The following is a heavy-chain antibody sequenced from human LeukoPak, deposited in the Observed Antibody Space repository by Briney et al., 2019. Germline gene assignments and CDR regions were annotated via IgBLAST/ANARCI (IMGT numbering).Heavy chain of an antibody. Sequence: PGRSLRLSCAASGFTFSSYGMHWVRQAPGKGLEWVAVISYDGSNKYYADSVKGRFTISRDNSKNTLYLQMNSLRAEDTAVYYCAKKGPRFRYFDWLLPIDYWGQGTLVTVSS. CDR1: GFTFSSYG. J-gene: IGHJ4*02. CDR3: AKKGPRFRYFDWLLPIDY. CDR2: ISYDGSNK. V-gene: IGHV3-30*18. D-gene: IGHD3-9*01.